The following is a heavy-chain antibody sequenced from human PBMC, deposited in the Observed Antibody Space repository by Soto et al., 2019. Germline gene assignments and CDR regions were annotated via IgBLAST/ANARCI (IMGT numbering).Heavy chain of an antibody. V-gene: IGHV1-18*01. CDR3: ARDGGALRYFDWLLADY. D-gene: IGHD3-9*01. CDR1: GYTFTSYG. CDR2: ISAYNGNT. Sequence: ASVKVACKASGYTFTSYGISWVRQANGQGLEWMGWISAYNGNTNYAQKLQGRVTMTTDTSTSTAYMELRSLRSDDTAVYYCARDGGALRYFDWLLADYWGQGTLVTVSS. J-gene: IGHJ4*02.